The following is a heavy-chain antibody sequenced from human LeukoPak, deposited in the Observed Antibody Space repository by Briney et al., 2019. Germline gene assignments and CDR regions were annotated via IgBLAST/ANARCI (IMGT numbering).Heavy chain of an antibody. CDR1: GFTFSSYA. CDR3: ACYYDSSGSLNWYFDL. D-gene: IGHD3-22*01. CDR2: ISGSGGST. V-gene: IGHV3-23*01. J-gene: IGHJ2*01. Sequence: GGSLRLSCAASGFTFSSYAMSWVRQAPGEGLEWVSAISGSGGSTYYADSVKGRFTISRDNSKNTLYLQMNSLRAEDTAVYYCACYYDSSGSLNWYFDLWGRGTLVTVSS.